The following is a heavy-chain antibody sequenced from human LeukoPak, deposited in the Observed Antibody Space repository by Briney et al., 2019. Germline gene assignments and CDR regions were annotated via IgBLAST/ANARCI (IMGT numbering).Heavy chain of an antibody. Sequence: SVKVSCKASGYTITGYFMHWVRQAPGQGLEWMGWINLKTGVTNYEQKFQGRLIMTRDTSISTVYMEVTRLTSDDTAVYYCARHMTPANNWFELWGQGTLVTVSS. CDR3: ARHMTPANNWFEL. CDR1: GYTITGYF. J-gene: IGHJ5*02. V-gene: IGHV1-2*02. D-gene: IGHD1-14*01. CDR2: INLKTGVT.